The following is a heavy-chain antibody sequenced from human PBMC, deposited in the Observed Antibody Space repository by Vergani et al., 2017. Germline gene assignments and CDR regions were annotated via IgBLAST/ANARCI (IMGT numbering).Heavy chain of an antibody. J-gene: IGHJ4*02. V-gene: IGHV3-23*04. D-gene: IGHD6-19*01. Sequence: VQLVESGGGVVQPGRSLRLSCAASGFTFSTCGMHWVRQAPGKGLEWVSAISGSGGSTYYADSVKGRFTISRDNSKNTLYLQMNSLRAEDTAVYYCAKDLPSGGFDYWGQGTLVTVSS. CDR1: GFTFSTCG. CDR3: AKDLPSGGFDY. CDR2: ISGSGGST.